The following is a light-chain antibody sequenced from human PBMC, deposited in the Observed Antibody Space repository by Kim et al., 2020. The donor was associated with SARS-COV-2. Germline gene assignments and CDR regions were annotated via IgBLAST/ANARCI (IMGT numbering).Light chain of an antibody. CDR2: GAS. CDR1: QSVSNN. J-gene: IGKJ1*01. Sequence: EIVMTQSPATLSVSPGERATLSCGASQSVSNNLAWYQQKPGQAPRLLIFGASSRATGIPARFSGSGSGTEFTLTISSLQAEDFALYYCQQYDNWPRTFGEGTTMDIK. V-gene: IGKV3-15*01. CDR3: QQYDNWPRT.